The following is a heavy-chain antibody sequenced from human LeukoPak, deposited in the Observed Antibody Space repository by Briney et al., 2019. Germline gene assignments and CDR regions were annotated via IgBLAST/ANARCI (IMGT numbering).Heavy chain of an antibody. D-gene: IGHD4-17*01. CDR3: AREDPQTTVPEGMDV. J-gene: IGHJ6*02. V-gene: IGHV4-59*01. CDR1: GGSISYYY. Sequence: SETLSLTCTVSGGSISYYYWSWIRQSPGKGQEWIGYIYYSGTTHYHPSLKSRVTISVDTSKNQSSLQLRSVTAADTAVYYCAREDPQTTVPEGMDVWGQGTTVTVSS. CDR2: IYYSGTT.